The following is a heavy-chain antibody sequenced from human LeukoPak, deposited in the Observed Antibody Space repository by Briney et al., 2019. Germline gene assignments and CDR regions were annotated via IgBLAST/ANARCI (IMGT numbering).Heavy chain of an antibody. CDR2: ITWDGGST. CDR1: GFSFDDYS. D-gene: IGHD6-25*01. J-gene: IGHJ4*02. V-gene: IGHV3-43D*03. Sequence: GGSLRLSCAASGFSFDDYSMHWVRQAPGKGLEWVSLITWDGGSTYYADSVKGRFTISRDNSKNSLCLQMHSLRAEDSALYYCSKARGGGRDLFDYWGQGTLVTVSS. CDR3: SKARGGGRDLFDY.